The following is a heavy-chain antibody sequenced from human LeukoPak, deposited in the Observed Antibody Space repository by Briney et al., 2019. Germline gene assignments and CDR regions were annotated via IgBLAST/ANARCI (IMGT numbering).Heavy chain of an antibody. V-gene: IGHV3-23*01. CDR2: IGGSGGST. CDR1: GFSFSTYA. Sequence: PGGSLRLSCAASGFSFSTYAMNWVRQAPGKGLEWVSVIGGSGGSTFYADSVKGRFTISRDNAKNTLYLQMNSLRAEDTAVYYCARDRGYTQDYWGQGTLVTVSS. J-gene: IGHJ4*02. D-gene: IGHD5-12*01. CDR3: ARDRGYTQDY.